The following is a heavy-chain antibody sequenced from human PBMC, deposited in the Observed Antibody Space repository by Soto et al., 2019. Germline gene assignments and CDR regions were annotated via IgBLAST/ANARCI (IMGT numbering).Heavy chain of an antibody. CDR2: IYYSGST. Sequence: SETLSLTCTVSGGSISSYYWSWIRQPPGKGLEGIGYIYYSGSTNYNPSLKSRVTISVDTSKNQFSLKLSSVTAADTAVYYCARDGGLDTGFDYWGQGTLVTVSS. D-gene: IGHD5-18*01. V-gene: IGHV4-59*01. CDR3: ARDGGLDTGFDY. J-gene: IGHJ4*02. CDR1: GGSISSYY.